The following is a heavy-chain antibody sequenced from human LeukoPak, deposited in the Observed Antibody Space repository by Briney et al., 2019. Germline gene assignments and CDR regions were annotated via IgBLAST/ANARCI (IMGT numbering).Heavy chain of an antibody. CDR2: ISYSGST. CDR3: AKASVFNTVVTAVGVLDY. Sequence: SETLSLTCTVSGVSISSYYWTWIRQPPGKGLEWIGYISYSGSTNYNPSLKSRVTISVDTSKNQFSLKLSSVTAADTAVYYCAKASVFNTVVTAVGVLDYWGQGTLVTVSS. CDR1: GVSISSYY. J-gene: IGHJ4*02. D-gene: IGHD2-21*02. V-gene: IGHV4-59*01.